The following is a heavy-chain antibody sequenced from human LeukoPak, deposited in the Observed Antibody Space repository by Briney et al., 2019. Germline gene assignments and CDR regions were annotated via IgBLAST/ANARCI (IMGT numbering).Heavy chain of an antibody. Sequence: SSETLPPTCTVSGGSISSYYWSWIRQPPGKGLEWIGYIYYSGSTNYNPSLKSRVTISVDTSKNQFSLKLSSVTAADTAVYFCARDLWSTAAGIFDFWGQGALVTVSS. J-gene: IGHJ4*02. D-gene: IGHD6-25*01. CDR1: GGSISSYY. CDR2: IYYSGST. V-gene: IGHV4-59*12. CDR3: ARDLWSTAAGIFDF.